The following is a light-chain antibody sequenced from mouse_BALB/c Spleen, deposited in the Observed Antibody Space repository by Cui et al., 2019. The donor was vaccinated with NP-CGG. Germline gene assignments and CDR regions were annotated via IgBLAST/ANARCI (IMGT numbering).Light chain of an antibody. V-gene: IGLV1*01. Sequence: QAVVTHDSALTTSPGETVTLTCRSSIGAVTTRNYANWVQEKPDHLFTGLIGGTNNRAPGVPARFSGSLIGDKAALTITGAQTEDEAIYFCALWYSNHWVFGGGTKLTVL. J-gene: IGLJ1*01. CDR1: IGAVTTRNY. CDR2: GTN. CDR3: ALWYSNHWV.